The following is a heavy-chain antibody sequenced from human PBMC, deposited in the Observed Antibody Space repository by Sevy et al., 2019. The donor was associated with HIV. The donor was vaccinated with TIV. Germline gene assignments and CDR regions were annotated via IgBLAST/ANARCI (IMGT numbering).Heavy chain of an antibody. J-gene: IGHJ6*02. CDR2: IRYDGSNK. V-gene: IGHV3-30*02. D-gene: IGHD3-22*01. CDR1: GFTLSSYG. CDR3: VQEIGAKNHV. Sequence: GGSLRLSCAASGFTLSSYGMHWVRQAPGKGLEWVAVIRYDGSNKYYADSVKGRFTISRDNSKNELYLQMNSLRADDTAVYYCVQEIGAKNHVWGQGTTVTVS.